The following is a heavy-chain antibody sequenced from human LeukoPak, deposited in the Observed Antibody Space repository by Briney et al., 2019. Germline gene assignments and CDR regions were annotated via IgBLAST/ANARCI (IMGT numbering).Heavy chain of an antibody. CDR2: IRYDGSNK. CDR3: AKAPVTTCSGAYCYPFDY. V-gene: IGHV3-30*02. CDR1: GFSFSSYG. D-gene: IGHD2-15*01. J-gene: IGHJ4*02. Sequence: GESLRLSCAASGFSFSSYGMHWVRQAPGKGLEWVAFIRYDGSNKYHADSVKGRFTISRDSSKNTLYLQMNSLRAGDAAVYYCAKAPVTTCSGAYCYPFDYWSQGTLVTVSS.